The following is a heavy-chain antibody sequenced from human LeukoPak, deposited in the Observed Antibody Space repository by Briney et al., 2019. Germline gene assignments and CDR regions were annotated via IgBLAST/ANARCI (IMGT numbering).Heavy chain of an antibody. CDR2: INHSGST. CDR1: GGSFSGYY. J-gene: IGHJ6*03. Sequence: SETLSLTCAVYGGSFSGYYWSWIRQPPGKGLEWIGEINHSGSTNYNPSLKSRVTISVDTSKNQFSLKLSSVTAADTAVYYCARGRVSSSTWYSTYYYFFYMDFWGKGTTVTVSS. D-gene: IGHD4-11*01. V-gene: IGHV4-34*01. CDR3: ARGRVSSSTWYSTYYYFFYMDF.